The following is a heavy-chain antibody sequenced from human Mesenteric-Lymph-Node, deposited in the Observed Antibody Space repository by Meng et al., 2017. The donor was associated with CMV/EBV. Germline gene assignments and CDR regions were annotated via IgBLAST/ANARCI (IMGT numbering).Heavy chain of an antibody. CDR3: ARADHYDSSGYLIGQ. CDR1: GYTFTGYY. Sequence: ASVKVSCKASGYTFTGYYMHWVRQAPGQGLEWMGWINPNSGGTNYAQKFQGRVTMTRDTSISTAYMELSRLRSDDTAVYYCARADHYDSSGYLIGQWGQGTLVTVSS. CDR2: INPNSGGT. D-gene: IGHD3-22*01. V-gene: IGHV1-2*02. J-gene: IGHJ4*02.